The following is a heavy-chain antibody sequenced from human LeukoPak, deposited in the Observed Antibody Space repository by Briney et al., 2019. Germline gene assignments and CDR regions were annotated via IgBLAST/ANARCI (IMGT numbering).Heavy chain of an antibody. CDR2: ITNTGNT. Sequence: PSETLSLTCTVSGDSISNSAYYWVWIRQPPGKGLEWIGTITNTGNTYSNPSLKSRVTISIDTSKTQISLKLTSVTAADTAVFYCARKTPGTSGDVWGQGTPVTVSS. J-gene: IGHJ6*02. D-gene: IGHD3-10*01. CDR3: ARKTPGTSGDV. CDR1: GDSISNSAYY. V-gene: IGHV4-39*01.